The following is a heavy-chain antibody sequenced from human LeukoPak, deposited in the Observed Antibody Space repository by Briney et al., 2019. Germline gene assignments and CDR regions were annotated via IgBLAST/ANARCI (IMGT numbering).Heavy chain of an antibody. CDR2: IYYSGST. D-gene: IGHD1-26*01. Sequence: PSQTLSLTCTVSGGSISSGGYYWSWIRQHPGTGLEWIGYIYYSGSTYYNPSLKSRVTISVDTSKNQFSLKLSSVTAADTAVYYCARDVVVATSFDLWGRGPLVTVSS. CDR3: ARDVVVATSFDL. J-gene: IGHJ2*01. CDR1: GGSISSGGYY. V-gene: IGHV4-31*03.